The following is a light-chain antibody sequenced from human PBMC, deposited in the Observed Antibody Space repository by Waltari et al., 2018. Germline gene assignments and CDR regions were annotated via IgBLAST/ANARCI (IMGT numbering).Light chain of an antibody. J-gene: IGKJ2*01. Sequence: DILMTQSPLSLPVTPAEPASISCRSSQGLLHSNGYNYLDWYLQKPGQSPQVLIYLGSNRASGVPDRFSSSGSGTDFTLNISRVEAEDVGVYYCMQILQPARTFGQGTRLEIK. CDR2: LGS. CDR1: QGLLHSNGYNY. CDR3: MQILQPART. V-gene: IGKV2-28*01.